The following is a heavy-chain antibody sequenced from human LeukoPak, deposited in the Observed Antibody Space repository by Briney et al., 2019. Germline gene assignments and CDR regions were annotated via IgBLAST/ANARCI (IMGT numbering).Heavy chain of an antibody. J-gene: IGHJ3*02. D-gene: IGHD2-2*01. CDR3: ARDCSSTSCPFGRAFDI. Sequence: PSETLSLTCTVSGGSISTSSYYWGWIRQPPGKGLEWIGNIHNSESTYYNPSLKSRVTMSVDTSKNQFSLKLSSVTAADTAVYYCARDCSSTSCPFGRAFDIWGQGTMVTVSS. CDR2: IHNSEST. CDR1: GGSISTSSYY. V-gene: IGHV4-39*02.